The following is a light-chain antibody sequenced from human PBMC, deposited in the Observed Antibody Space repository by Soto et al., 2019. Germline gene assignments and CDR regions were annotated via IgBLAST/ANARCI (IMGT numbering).Light chain of an antibody. J-gene: IGLJ3*02. CDR1: SSDVGSYNF. Sequence: ALTQPASVSGSPGQSITISCTGTSSDVGSYNFVSWYQQHPGKAPKLMIYEGSERPSGVSNRFSGSKSGNTASLTISGLQAEDEADYYCCSYAGSSTWVFGGGTKLTVL. CDR2: EGS. V-gene: IGLV2-23*01. CDR3: CSYAGSSTWV.